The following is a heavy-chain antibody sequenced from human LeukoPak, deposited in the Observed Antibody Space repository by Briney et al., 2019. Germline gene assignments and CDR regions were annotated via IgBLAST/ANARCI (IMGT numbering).Heavy chain of an antibody. V-gene: IGHV3-74*01. J-gene: IGHJ3*02. Sequence: GGSLRLSCAASGFTFNVRWMHWVRQAPGKGLVWVSRINSDGSGTSHADSVKGRFTISRDNAKNTLYLQMSSLRAEDTAVYYCTGGGWSTDAFDIWGQGTMVAVSS. CDR1: GFTFNVRW. CDR2: INSDGSGT. CDR3: TGGGWSTDAFDI. D-gene: IGHD6-19*01.